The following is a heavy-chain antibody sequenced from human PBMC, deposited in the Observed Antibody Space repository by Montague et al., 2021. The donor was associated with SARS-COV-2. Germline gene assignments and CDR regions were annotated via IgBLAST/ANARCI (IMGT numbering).Heavy chain of an antibody. D-gene: IGHD3-16*01. CDR1: GGSISSSTYY. V-gene: IGHV4-39*02. CDR3: ARTSKLRESSSGDYYYHAMDV. Sequence: SETLSLTCNVSGGSISSSTYYWGWIRQPPGKGLEWIGNLYNGGTTYYSPSLKSRVTISVVTSKNHFSLNMASVTAADTAVYYCARTSKLRESSSGDYYYHAMDVWGQGTTVTVSS. J-gene: IGHJ6*02. CDR2: LYNGGTT.